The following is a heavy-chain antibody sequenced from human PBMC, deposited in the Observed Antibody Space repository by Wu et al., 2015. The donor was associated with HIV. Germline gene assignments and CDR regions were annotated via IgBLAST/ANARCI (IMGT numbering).Heavy chain of an antibody. V-gene: IGHV4-34*01. Sequence: QVQLQESGPGLVKPSETLSLTCAVYGGSFSGYYWSWIRQPPGKGLEWIGEINHSGSTNYNPSLKSRVTISVDTSKNQFSLKLSSVTAADTAVYYCARGQWKLLWFGELDRYFDLWGRGTLVTVSS. CDR3: ARGQWKLLWFGELDRYFDL. D-gene: IGHD3-10*01. J-gene: IGHJ2*01. CDR1: GGSFSGYY. CDR2: INHSGST.